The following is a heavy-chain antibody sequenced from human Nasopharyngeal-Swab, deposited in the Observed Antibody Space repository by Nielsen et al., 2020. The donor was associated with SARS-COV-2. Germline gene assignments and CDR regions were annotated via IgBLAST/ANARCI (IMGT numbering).Heavy chain of an antibody. CDR2: ISSSGGRT. CDR1: GFTFSSYA. CDR3: AKTKGCSGGSCYGLDY. D-gene: IGHD2-15*01. V-gene: IGHV3-23*01. J-gene: IGHJ4*02. Sequence: GESLKISCAASGFTFSSYAMRWVRKATGKGLEWVSAISSSGGRTYYADSVKGRFTISRDNSKNTLYLQMSSLRAEDTAVYYCAKTKGCSGGSCYGLDYWGQGTLVTVSS.